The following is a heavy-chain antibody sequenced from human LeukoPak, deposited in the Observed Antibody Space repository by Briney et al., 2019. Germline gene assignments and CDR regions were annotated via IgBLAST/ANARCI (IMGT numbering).Heavy chain of an antibody. CDR3: AKVRYRNYDLVIGYDAFDV. Sequence: SETLSLTCTVSGGSISSSRYYWGWIRQPPGKGLEWIGSIYYSGSSNYNPSLKSRVTMSLDESKRQFSLTLTSVTAADTAVYYCAKVRYRNYDLVIGYDAFDVWGQGTMVTVSS. CDR1: GGSISSSRYY. J-gene: IGHJ3*01. D-gene: IGHD3-3*01. CDR2: IYYSGSS. V-gene: IGHV4-39*07.